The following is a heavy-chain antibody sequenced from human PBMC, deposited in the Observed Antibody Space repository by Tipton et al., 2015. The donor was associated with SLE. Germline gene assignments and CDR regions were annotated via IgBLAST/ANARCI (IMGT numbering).Heavy chain of an antibody. CDR3: AREGTPIAAAGQRLDY. D-gene: IGHD6-13*01. V-gene: IGHV4-59*01. J-gene: IGHJ4*02. CDR1: GGSISSYY. CDR2: IYYSGST. Sequence: TLSLTCTVSGGSISSYYWSWIRQPPGKGLEWIGYIYYSGSTNYNPSLKSRVTISVDTSKNQFSLKLSSVTAADTAVYYCAREGTPIAAAGQRLDYWGQGTLVTVSS.